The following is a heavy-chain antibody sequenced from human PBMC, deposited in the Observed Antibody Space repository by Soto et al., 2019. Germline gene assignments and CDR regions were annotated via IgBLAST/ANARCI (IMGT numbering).Heavy chain of an antibody. D-gene: IGHD3-22*01. CDR2: IYYSGST. J-gene: IGHJ4*02. CDR3: ARFYDSSGYYGNYFDY. V-gene: IGHV4-31*03. Sequence: SETLSLTCTVSGGSISSGGYYWSWIRQHPGKGLEWIGYIYYSGSTYYNPSLKSRVTISVDTSKNQFSLKLSSVTAADTAVYYCARFYDSSGYYGNYFDYWGQGTLSPSPQ. CDR1: GGSISSGGYY.